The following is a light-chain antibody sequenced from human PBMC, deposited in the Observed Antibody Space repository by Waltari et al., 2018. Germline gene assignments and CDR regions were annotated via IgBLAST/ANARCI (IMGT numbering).Light chain of an antibody. CDR1: KLGQKY. CDR2: EDN. CDR3: QAWDRNTVV. Sequence: SYALIQTPSVSVYPGQTANIACSGKKLGQKYVSWYRQKPGQSPVLIIYEDNKRPSGIPERISGSNSGNAATLTISDTQAMDEADYYCQAWDRNTVVFGGGTELTVL. J-gene: IGLJ3*02. V-gene: IGLV3-1*01.